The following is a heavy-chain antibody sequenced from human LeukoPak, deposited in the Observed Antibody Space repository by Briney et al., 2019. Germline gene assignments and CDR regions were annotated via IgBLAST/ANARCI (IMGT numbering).Heavy chain of an antibody. D-gene: IGHD3-10*01. CDR2: IHRGGNT. CDR3: ARDPGYGLGVDYGDY. Sequence: GGSLRLSCAASGFTVSGNYMSWVRQAPGKGLEWLSVIHRGGNTYYADSVKGRFTISRDSSKNTVFLQMDSLRTEDTAVYYCARDPGYGLGVDYGDYWGQGTLVTVSS. V-gene: IGHV3-66*01. J-gene: IGHJ4*02. CDR1: GFTVSGNY.